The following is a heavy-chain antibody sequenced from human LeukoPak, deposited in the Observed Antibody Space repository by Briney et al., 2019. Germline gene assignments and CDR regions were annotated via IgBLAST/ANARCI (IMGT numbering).Heavy chain of an antibody. J-gene: IGHJ4*02. CDR1: GFTFTIYA. CDR2: FRGRGDTT. Sequence: GGPVTLSCALAGFTFTIYAMSWVRHAPGKSLECVSSFRGRGDTTYYADSVMVRFTISRDTSKNTLYLQMNSLRAEDTAVYYCAKRGAYDNRYFDYWGQGTMVTVSS. CDR3: AKRGAYDNRYFDY. D-gene: IGHD3-22*01. V-gene: IGHV3-23*01.